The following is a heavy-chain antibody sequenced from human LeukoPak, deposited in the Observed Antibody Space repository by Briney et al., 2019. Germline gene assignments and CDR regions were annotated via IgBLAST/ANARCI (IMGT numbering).Heavy chain of an antibody. CDR3: ARYSGSYEVNYYYYYGMDV. CDR2: ISSSGSTI. CDR1: GFTFSDYY. Sequence: GGSLRLSCAASGFTFSDYYMSWIRQAPGKGLEWVSYISSSGSTIYYADSVKGRFTISRDNAKNSLYLQMNSLRAEDTAVYYCARYSGSYEVNYYYYYGMDVWGQGTTVTVSS. V-gene: IGHV3-11*01. J-gene: IGHJ6*02. D-gene: IGHD1-26*01.